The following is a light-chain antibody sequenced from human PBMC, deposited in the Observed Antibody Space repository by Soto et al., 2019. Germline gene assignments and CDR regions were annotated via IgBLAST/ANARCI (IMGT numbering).Light chain of an antibody. CDR2: EVN. V-gene: IGLV2-8*01. CDR3: TSYAGGNNV. J-gene: IGLJ1*01. Sequence: QSALTQPPSASGSPGQSVTISCTGTSSDVGGYNYVSWYQQQPGKVPKLMVYEVNKRPSGVPDRFSGSQSGDTAALTVSGLQAEDDADYYCTSYAGGNNVFGTGTKLTVL. CDR1: SSDVGGYNY.